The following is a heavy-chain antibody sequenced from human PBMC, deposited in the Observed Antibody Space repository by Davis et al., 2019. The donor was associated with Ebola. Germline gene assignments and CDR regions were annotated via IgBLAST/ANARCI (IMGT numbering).Heavy chain of an antibody. J-gene: IGHJ6*02. CDR1: GFTFSSYG. CDR3: AKEVEYSSSDSLFYYYYYGMDV. Sequence: GESLKISCAASGFTFSSYGMHWVRQAPGKGLEWVAVISYDGSNKYYADSVKGRFTISRDNSKNTLYLQMNSLRAEDTAVYYCAKEVEYSSSDSLFYYYYYGMDVWGQGTTVTVSS. CDR2: ISYDGSNK. D-gene: IGHD6-6*01. V-gene: IGHV3-30*18.